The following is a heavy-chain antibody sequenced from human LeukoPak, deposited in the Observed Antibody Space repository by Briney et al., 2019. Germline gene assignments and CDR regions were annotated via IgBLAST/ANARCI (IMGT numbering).Heavy chain of an antibody. V-gene: IGHV3-21*01. Sequence: PGGSLRLSCAASGFTFSSYSMNWVRQAPGKGLEWVSSISSSSSYIYYADSVKGRFTISRDNAKNSVYLQMNSLRAEDTAVYYCARDNQACSSLSCYADYWGQGTLVTVSS. D-gene: IGHD2-2*01. J-gene: IGHJ4*02. CDR1: GFTFSSYS. CDR2: ISSSSSYI. CDR3: ARDNQACSSLSCYADY.